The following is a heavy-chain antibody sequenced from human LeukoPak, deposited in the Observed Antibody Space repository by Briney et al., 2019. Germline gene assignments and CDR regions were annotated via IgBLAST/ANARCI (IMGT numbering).Heavy chain of an antibody. CDR3: AGSYGDQLLTWVFDY. CDR1: GGSISSSSYY. J-gene: IGHJ4*02. Sequence: NSSETLSLTCTVSGGSISSSSYYWGWIRQPPGKGLEWIGSIYYSGSTYCNPSLKSRVTISVDTSKNQFSLKLSSVTAADTAVYYCAGSYGDQLLTWVFDYWGQGTLVTVSS. CDR2: IYYSGST. V-gene: IGHV4-39*01. D-gene: IGHD2-2*01.